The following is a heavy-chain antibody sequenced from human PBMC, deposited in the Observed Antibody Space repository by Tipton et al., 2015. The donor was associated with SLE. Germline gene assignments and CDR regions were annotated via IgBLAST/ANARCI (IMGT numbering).Heavy chain of an antibody. J-gene: IGHJ4*02. Sequence: LRLSCTVSGDSISGTTYSWAWIRQSPGKGLDWIGSVYYTGTTFYNPSLESRVTVSLDTSRNRFSLGLRSVTAADTAMYFCARHLGAHNWNYWGQGTLVTVSS. CDR2: VYYTGTT. V-gene: IGHV4-39*01. D-gene: IGHD1-20*01. CDR3: ARHLGAHNWNY. CDR1: GDSISGTTYS.